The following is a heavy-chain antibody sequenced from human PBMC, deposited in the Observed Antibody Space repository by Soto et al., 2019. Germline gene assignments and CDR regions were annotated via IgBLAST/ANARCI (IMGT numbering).Heavy chain of an antibody. J-gene: IGHJ6*02. D-gene: IGHD2-2*01. CDR2: ISYDGGKQ. V-gene: IGHV3-30*18. CDR1: GFPFSHYG. Sequence: QVQLMESRGGVVQPGRSLTLSCAASGFPFSHYGMYWVRQAPGKGLEWVSLISYDGGKQYYEGSVEGRFTVSRDNSKQTLFLEMNRLRPEDTAVYFCAKGGTSWSVSYYGMDVWGQGTTVTVAS. CDR3: AKGGTSWSVSYYGMDV.